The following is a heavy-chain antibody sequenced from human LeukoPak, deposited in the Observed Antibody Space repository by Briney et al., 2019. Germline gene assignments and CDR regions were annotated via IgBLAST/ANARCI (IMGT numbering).Heavy chain of an antibody. D-gene: IGHD6-13*01. CDR2: MIPIFGTA. V-gene: IGHV1-69*05. CDR3: ASGTRVAAAGTSAFDI. CDR1: GGTFSSYA. Sequence: SVKVSCKASGGTFSSYAISWVRQAPGQGLEWVGGMIPIFGTANYAQKFQGRVTITTDESTSTAYMELSSLRSEDTAVYYCASGTRVAAAGTSAFDIWGQGTMVTVSS. J-gene: IGHJ3*02.